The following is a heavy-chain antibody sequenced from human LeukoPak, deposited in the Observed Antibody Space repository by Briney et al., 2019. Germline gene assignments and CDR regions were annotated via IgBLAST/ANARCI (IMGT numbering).Heavy chain of an antibody. CDR3: AKISGNCSGGSCYY. J-gene: IGHJ4*02. Sequence: GGSLRLSCAASGFTFSSYAMNWVRQAPGKGLEWVSAISGNGGSTYYADSVKGRFTISRDNSKNTLYLQMNSLRAEDTAVYYCAKISGNCSGGSCYYWGQGTLVAVSS. D-gene: IGHD2-15*01. V-gene: IGHV3-23*01. CDR2: ISGNGGST. CDR1: GFTFSSYA.